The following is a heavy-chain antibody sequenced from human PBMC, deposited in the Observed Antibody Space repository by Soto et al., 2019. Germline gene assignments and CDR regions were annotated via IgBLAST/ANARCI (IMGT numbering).Heavy chain of an antibody. V-gene: IGHV3-33*01. CDR1: GFTFSSYG. CDR3: ARDTVEMPTMADY. Sequence: LRLSCAASGFTFSSYGMHWVRQAPGKGLEWVAVIWYDGSSKYYADSVKGRFTISRDNSKNTLYLQMNSLRAEDTAVYYCARDTVEMPTMADYWGQGTLVTVSS. D-gene: IGHD1-1*01. CDR2: IWYDGSSK. J-gene: IGHJ4*02.